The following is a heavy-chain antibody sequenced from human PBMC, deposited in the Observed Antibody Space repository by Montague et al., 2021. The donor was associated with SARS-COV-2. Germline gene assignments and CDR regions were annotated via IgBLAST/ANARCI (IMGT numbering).Heavy chain of an antibody. CDR1: GGSISSSSYY. D-gene: IGHD3-22*01. CDR3: ARFPTSYYYDSKAAPATPDAFDI. J-gene: IGHJ3*02. V-gene: IGHV4-39*01. Sequence: SETLSLTCTVSGGSISSSSYYWGWIRQPPGKGLEWIGGIYYNGSTYYNPSLKSRVTISVDASKNQFSLKLSSVTAADTAVYYCARFPTSYYYDSKAAPATPDAFDIWGQGTMVTVSS. CDR2: IYYNGST.